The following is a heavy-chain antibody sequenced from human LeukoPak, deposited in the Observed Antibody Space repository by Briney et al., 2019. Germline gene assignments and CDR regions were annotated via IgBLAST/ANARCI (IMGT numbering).Heavy chain of an antibody. CDR1: GYTFTGYY. D-gene: IGHD5-12*01. J-gene: IGHJ6*03. Sequence: ASVKVSCKASGYTFTGYYMHWVRQAPGQGLEWMGWINPNSGNTGYAQKFQGRVTITRNTSISTAYMELSSLRSEDTAVYYCARWIRGYSGYDSYYYYYYYMDVWGKGTTVTVPS. CDR3: ARWIRGYSGYDSYYYYYYYMDV. V-gene: IGHV1-8*03. CDR2: INPNSGNT.